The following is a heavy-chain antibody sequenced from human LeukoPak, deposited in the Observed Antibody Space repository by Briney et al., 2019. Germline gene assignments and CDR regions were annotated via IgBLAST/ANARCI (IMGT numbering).Heavy chain of an antibody. J-gene: IGHJ4*02. D-gene: IGHD6-13*01. CDR3: ARLGIAAAGFDY. CDR2: IYPGDSDT. CDR1: GYGFTSYW. V-gene: IGHV5-51*01. Sequence: GESLQISCKGSGYGFTSYWIGWGRPRPGKGVEWRGIIYPGDSDTRYSPSFQGQVTISADKSISTAYLQWSSLKASDTAMYYCARLGIAAAGFDYWGQGTLVTVSS.